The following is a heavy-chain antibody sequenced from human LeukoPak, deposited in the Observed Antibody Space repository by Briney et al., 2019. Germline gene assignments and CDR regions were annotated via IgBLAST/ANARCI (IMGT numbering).Heavy chain of an antibody. V-gene: IGHV3-30*02. CDR2: IRYDGNNK. J-gene: IGHJ4*02. Sequence: GGSLRLSCAGSGFTFSSYGMHWVRQAPGKGLEWVTFIRYDGNNKYYADSVKGRFTISRDNSKNTLYLQMNNLRAEDTAVYYCAKDTTYYYDTSGSFDYWGQGTLVTVSS. CDR3: AKDTTYYYDTSGSFDY. D-gene: IGHD3-22*01. CDR1: GFTFSSYG.